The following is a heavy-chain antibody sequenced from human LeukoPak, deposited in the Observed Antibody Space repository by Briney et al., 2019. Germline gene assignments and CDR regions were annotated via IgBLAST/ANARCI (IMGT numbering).Heavy chain of an antibody. J-gene: IGHJ4*02. V-gene: IGHV4-59*01. D-gene: IGHD3-22*01. CDR1: GGSISSYY. CDR3: ARGSGYYYPYFDY. Sequence: SETLSLTCTVSGGSISSYYWSWIRQPPGKGLEWIGYIYYSGSTNYNPSLKSRVTISVDTSKNQFSLKLGSVTAADTAVYYCARGSGYYYPYFDYWGQGTLVTVSS. CDR2: IYYSGST.